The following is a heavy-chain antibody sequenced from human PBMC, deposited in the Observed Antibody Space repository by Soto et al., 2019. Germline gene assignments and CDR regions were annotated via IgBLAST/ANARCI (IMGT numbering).Heavy chain of an antibody. CDR1: GGSFSCYY. J-gene: IGHJ6*02. Sequence: KTSETLSLTFAVYGGSFSCYYWSWIRQPPGKGLEWIGEINHSGSTNYNPSLKSRVTISVDTSKNQFSLKLSSVTAADTAVYYCARLKYSGYDYRYYYYGMDVWGQGTTVTVSS. CDR2: INHSGST. D-gene: IGHD5-12*01. CDR3: ARLKYSGYDYRYYYYGMDV. V-gene: IGHV4-34*01.